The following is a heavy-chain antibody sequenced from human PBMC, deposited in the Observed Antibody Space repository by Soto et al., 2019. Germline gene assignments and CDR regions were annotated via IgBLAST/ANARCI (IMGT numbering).Heavy chain of an antibody. CDR2: ISYDGSNK. CDR1: GFTFSSYG. J-gene: IGHJ6*02. Sequence: GGSLRLSCAASGFTFSSYGMHWVRQAPGKGLEWVAVISYDGSNKYYADSVKGRFTISRDNSKNTLYLQMNSLRAEDTAVYYCAKDLIAARPKPSYYYYGMDVWGQGTTVTVSS. V-gene: IGHV3-30*18. CDR3: AKDLIAARPKPSYYYYGMDV. D-gene: IGHD6-6*01.